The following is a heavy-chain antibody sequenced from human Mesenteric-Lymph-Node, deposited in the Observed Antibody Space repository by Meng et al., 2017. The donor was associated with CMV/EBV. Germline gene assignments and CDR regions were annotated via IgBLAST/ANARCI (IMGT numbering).Heavy chain of an antibody. CDR2: ISSDSRYI. CDR1: GFTFRTYS. D-gene: IGHD5-24*01. Sequence: GESLKISCVASGFTFRTYSMDWVRQAPGKGLEWVSSISSDSRYIYYADSVNGRFTISRDNGKNSVYLQMNSLRAEDAAVYYCAKDVLDVGDGYKREYYFDYWGQGTLVTVSS. V-gene: IGHV3-21*01. CDR3: AKDVLDVGDGYKREYYFDY. J-gene: IGHJ4*02.